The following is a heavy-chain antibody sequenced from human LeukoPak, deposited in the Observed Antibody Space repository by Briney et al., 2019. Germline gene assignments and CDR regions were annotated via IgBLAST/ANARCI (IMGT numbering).Heavy chain of an antibody. D-gene: IGHD2-15*01. Sequence: SETLSLTCTVSGGSISSYYWSWIRQPPGKGLEWVGNIFHSGSTKYNPSLKSRVTISLDTSKIQFSLKLTSVTAADTAVYYCARVGGGNYYYYGMDVWGQGTTVTVSS. V-gene: IGHV4-59*08. CDR2: IFHSGST. J-gene: IGHJ6*02. CDR3: ARVGGGNYYYYGMDV. CDR1: GGSISSYY.